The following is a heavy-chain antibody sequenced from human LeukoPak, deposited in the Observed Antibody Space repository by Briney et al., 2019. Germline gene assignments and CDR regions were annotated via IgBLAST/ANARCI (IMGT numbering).Heavy chain of an antibody. Sequence: SETLSLTCTVSGGSISSYYWNWIRQPAGKGLEWIGRIYTSGSTNYNPSLKSRVTMSVDTSKNQFTLKLSSVTAADTAVYYCAKGGTRFPPFDFIDARDAFDIWGQGTMVTVSS. V-gene: IGHV4-4*07. D-gene: IGHD3-9*01. J-gene: IGHJ3*02. CDR1: GGSISSYY. CDR3: AKGGTRFPPFDFIDARDAFDI. CDR2: IYTSGST.